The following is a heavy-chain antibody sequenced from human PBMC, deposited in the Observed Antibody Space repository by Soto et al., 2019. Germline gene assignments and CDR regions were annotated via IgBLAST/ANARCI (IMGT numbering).Heavy chain of an antibody. J-gene: IGHJ5*02. V-gene: IGHV6-1*01. CDR1: GDSVSRNSAA. CDR2: TYDRPKVYN. Sequence: SQTLSLTGAISGDSVSRNSAAWHSIRQSPERGVNLLRSTYDRPKVYNDYAVSAKSRKTINPDPSKNQISLQLNYVTAEDTAVYYYARDVGGLDSWSYPWGQGTPVTVSS. CDR3: ARDVGGLDSWSYP. D-gene: IGHD5-12*01.